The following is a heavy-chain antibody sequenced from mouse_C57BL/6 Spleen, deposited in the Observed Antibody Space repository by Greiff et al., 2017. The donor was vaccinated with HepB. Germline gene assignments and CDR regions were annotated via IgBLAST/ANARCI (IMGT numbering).Heavy chain of an antibody. CDR2: INSDGSST. V-gene: IGHV5-16*01. CDR3: AREDYYGSSYGYFDV. CDR1: GFTFSDYY. J-gene: IGHJ1*03. Sequence: EVKLMESEGGLVQPGSSMKLSCTASGFTFSDYYMAWVRQVPEKGLEWVANINSDGSSTYYLDSLKSRFIISRENTKNMLYLQMSSLKSEDTATYYGAREDYYGSSYGYFDVWGTGTTVTVSS. D-gene: IGHD1-1*01.